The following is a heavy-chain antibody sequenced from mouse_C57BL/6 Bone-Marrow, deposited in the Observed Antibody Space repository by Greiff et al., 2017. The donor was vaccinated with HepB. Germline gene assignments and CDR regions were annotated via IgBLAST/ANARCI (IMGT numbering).Heavy chain of an antibody. CDR1: GFTFSDYG. J-gene: IGHJ1*03. Sequence: EVQVVESGGGLVKPGGSLKLSCAASGFTFSDYGMHWVRQAPEKGLEWVAYISSGSSTIYYADTVKGRFTISRDNAKNTLFLQMTSLRSEDTAMYYCARNYYGNYALLYWYFDVWGTGTTVTVSS. CDR3: ARNYYGNYALLYWYFDV. V-gene: IGHV5-17*01. D-gene: IGHD2-1*01. CDR2: ISSGSSTI.